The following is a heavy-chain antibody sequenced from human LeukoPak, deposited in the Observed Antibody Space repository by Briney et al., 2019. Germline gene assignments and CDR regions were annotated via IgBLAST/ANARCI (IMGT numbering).Heavy chain of an antibody. CDR3: ARAAQPGFDP. D-gene: IGHD1-14*01. CDR2: ISSDSGTI. CDR1: GLTFSNYS. J-gene: IGHJ5*02. V-gene: IGHV3-48*01. Sequence: SGGSLRLSCGASGLTFSNYSMKLVPQAPGKGLEWVSYISSDSGTIYYADSVKGRFTISRDNANNSLYLQMNSLRAEDTAVYYCARAAQPGFDPWGQGTLVTVSS.